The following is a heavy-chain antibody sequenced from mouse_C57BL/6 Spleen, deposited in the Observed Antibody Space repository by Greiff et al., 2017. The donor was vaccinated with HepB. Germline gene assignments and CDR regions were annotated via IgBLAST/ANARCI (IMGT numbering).Heavy chain of an antibody. CDR1: GYTFTDYE. V-gene: IGHV1-15*01. CDR3: TRDLYYGSSYDDWFAY. D-gene: IGHD1-1*01. J-gene: IGHJ3*01. CDR2: IDPETGGT. Sequence: VQLQQSGAELVRPGASVTLSCKASGYTFTDYEMHWVKQTPVHGLEWIGAIDPETGGTAYNQKFKGKAILTADKSSSTAYMELRSLTSEDSAVYYYTRDLYYGSSYDDWFAYWGQGTLVTVSA.